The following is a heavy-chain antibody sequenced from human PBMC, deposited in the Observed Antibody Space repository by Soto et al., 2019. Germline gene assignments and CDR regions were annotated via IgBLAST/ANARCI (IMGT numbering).Heavy chain of an antibody. J-gene: IGHJ4*02. Sequence: SETLSLTCTVSGGSISSSSYYWGWIRQPPGKGLEWIGSIYYSGSTYYNPSLKSRVTISVDTSKNQFSLKLSSVTAADTAVYYCARHFPRYCSGGSCYYFDYWGQGTLVTVSS. D-gene: IGHD2-15*01. CDR1: GGSISSSSYY. CDR3: ARHFPRYCSGGSCYYFDY. V-gene: IGHV4-39*01. CDR2: IYYSGST.